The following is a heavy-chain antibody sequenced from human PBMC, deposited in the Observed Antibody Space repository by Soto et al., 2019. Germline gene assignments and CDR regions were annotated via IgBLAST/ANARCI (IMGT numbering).Heavy chain of an antibody. D-gene: IGHD1-26*01. J-gene: IGHJ6*03. Sequence: EVQLAESGGGLVKPGESLRLACAGSGFSFRSYSFNWVRQAPGKGLEWVSSVSNGGSYTYYADSVKGRFTISRDNAENSAFLQMNSLRAEDTAVYYCSRDWDHMDVWGKGTTVTVS. CDR2: VSNGGSYT. CDR3: SRDWDHMDV. CDR1: GFSFRSYS. V-gene: IGHV3-21*01.